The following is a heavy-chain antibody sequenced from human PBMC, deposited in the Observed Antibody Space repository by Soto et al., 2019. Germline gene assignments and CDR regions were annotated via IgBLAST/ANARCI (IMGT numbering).Heavy chain of an antibody. V-gene: IGHV4-30-4*02. CDR2: IDYSGST. CDR3: DTRAPDYGPYGMDV. Sequence: ETLSLTCTVSGGSISSGDYYWSWIRQPPGKGLEWIGYIDYSGSTFNNPSLKSRLTLSIDTSKNQFSLKLSSVTAADSAVYYCDTRAPDYGPYGMDVWGQGTTVTVSS. D-gene: IGHD3-16*01. J-gene: IGHJ6*02. CDR1: GGSISSGDYY.